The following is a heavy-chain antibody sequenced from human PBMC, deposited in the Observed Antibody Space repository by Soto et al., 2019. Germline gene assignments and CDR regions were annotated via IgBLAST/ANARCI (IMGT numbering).Heavy chain of an antibody. CDR2: IRNKANSYTT. D-gene: IGHD4-17*01. V-gene: IGHV3-72*01. J-gene: IGHJ4*02. CDR3: VRGTNSRYLVTTSDY. CDR1: GFTFSDHY. Sequence: EVQLVESGGGLVQPGGSLRLSCVVSGFTFSDHYMDWVRQAPGKGLEWVGRIRNKANSYTTVYAASVKGRFTISRDDSQNSTNLQMNSLKIEDTAVYYCVRGTNSRYLVTTSDYWGQGTLVTVSS.